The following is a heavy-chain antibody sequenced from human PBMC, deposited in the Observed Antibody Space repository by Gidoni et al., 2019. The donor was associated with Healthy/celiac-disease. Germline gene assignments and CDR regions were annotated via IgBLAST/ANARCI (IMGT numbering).Heavy chain of an antibody. D-gene: IGHD6-13*01. V-gene: IGHV3-7*01. Sequence: EVQLVESGGGLVQPGGSLRLSCAASGFTFSSYWMSWVRQAPGKGLEWVANIKQDGSEKYYVDSVKGRFTISRDNAKNSLYLQMNILRAEDTAVYYCARDFYSSSWSPYYYYYGMDVWGQGTTVTVSS. CDR3: ARDFYSSSWSPYYYYYGMDV. CDR2: IKQDGSEK. J-gene: IGHJ6*02. CDR1: GFTFSSYW.